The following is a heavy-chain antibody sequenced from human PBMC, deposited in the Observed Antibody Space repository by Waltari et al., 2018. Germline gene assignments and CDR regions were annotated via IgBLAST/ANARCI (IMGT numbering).Heavy chain of an antibody. CDR3: ARVYSSLVALPDAFDI. CDR1: GYSISTGYY. Sequence: QVQVQESGPGLVKPSETLSLTCSVSGYSISTGYYWGWIRQPPGKGLEWIGSVYQRGTSDYNPSLKNRVTLSIHTSKNQFSLALSSVTAADTAVYYCARVYSSLVALPDAFDIWGQGTMVTVSS. V-gene: IGHV4-38-2*02. D-gene: IGHD2-21*01. CDR2: VYQRGTS. J-gene: IGHJ3*02.